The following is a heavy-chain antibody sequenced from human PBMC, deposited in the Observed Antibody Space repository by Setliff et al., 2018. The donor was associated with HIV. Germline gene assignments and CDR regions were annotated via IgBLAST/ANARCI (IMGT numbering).Heavy chain of an antibody. CDR3: AKEKTPSTGFFY. D-gene: IGHD3-10*01. J-gene: IGHJ4*02. Sequence: GGSLRLSCSVSGFIFSSYWMNWVRQTPGKGLEWVAVMSHDGSDKYYADSVKGRFTISRDDFQSTLYLQINSLRPEDTAVYYCAKEKTPSTGFFYWGQGTLVTVSS. V-gene: IGHV3-30*18. CDR2: MSHDGSDK. CDR1: GFIFSSYW.